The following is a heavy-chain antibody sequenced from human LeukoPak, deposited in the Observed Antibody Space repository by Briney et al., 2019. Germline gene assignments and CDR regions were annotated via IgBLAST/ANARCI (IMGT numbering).Heavy chain of an antibody. CDR1: GFTFSSYS. D-gene: IGHD5-12*01. CDR3: AKGLGGYDFWWFDP. V-gene: IGHV3-30*18. CDR2: ISYDGSTK. Sequence: GGSLRLSCAASGFTFSSYSINWVRQAPGKGLEWVAVISYDGSTKYYADSVKGRFTISRDNSKNTPYLQMNSLRIEDTAVYYCAKGLGGYDFWWFDPWGQGTLVTVSS. J-gene: IGHJ5*02.